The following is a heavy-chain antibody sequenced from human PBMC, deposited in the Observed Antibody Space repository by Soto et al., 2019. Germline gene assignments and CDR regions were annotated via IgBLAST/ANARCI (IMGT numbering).Heavy chain of an antibody. CDR1: GFTVSTNY. V-gene: IGHV3-53*02. CDR3: ARHRDAFSSTFDY. D-gene: IGHD3-3*02. Sequence: EVQLVETGGGLIQPGGSLRLSCAASGFTVSTNYMSWVRQAPGKGLEWVSALYSGGSTYYADSVKGRFTISRDNSKNTLHLQMNSLRAEDTALYYCARHRDAFSSTFDYWGQGTLVTVSS. CDR2: LYSGGST. J-gene: IGHJ4*02.